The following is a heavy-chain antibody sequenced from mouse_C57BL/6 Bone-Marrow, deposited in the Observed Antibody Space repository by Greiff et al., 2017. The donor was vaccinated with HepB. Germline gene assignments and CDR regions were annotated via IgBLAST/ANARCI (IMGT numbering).Heavy chain of an antibody. CDR3: ARWTGNYFDY. D-gene: IGHD4-1*01. Sequence: QVQLQQPGAELVKPGASVKLSCKASGYTFTSYWMHWVKQRPGQGLEWIGMIHPNSGSTNYNEKLKSKATLTVDKSSSTAYMQLSSLTSEDSAVYYCARWTGNYFDYWGQGTTLTVSS. CDR2: IHPNSGST. CDR1: GYTFTSYW. V-gene: IGHV1-64*01. J-gene: IGHJ2*01.